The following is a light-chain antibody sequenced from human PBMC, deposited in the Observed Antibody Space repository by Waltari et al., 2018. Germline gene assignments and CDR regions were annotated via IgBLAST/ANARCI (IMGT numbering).Light chain of an antibody. J-gene: IGLJ1*01. CDR3: CSYAGSYTYV. Sequence: QSALTQPRSVSGSPGQSVTISCTGTSSDVGRYNYVSWYQQLPGKAPKLMIYDVSKRPSGVPDRFPGSKSGNTASLTISGLQAEDEADYYCCSYAGSYTYVFGTGTKVTVL. V-gene: IGLV2-11*01. CDR2: DVS. CDR1: SSDVGRYNY.